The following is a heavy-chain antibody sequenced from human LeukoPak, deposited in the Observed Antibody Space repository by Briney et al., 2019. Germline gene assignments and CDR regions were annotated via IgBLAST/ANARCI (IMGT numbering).Heavy chain of an antibody. CDR2: INPNSGDT. CDR3: ARVRYRLAETYIDY. J-gene: IGHJ4*02. Sequence: ASVKVSCKASGYIFTGYYMHWVRQAPGQGLEWMGWINPNSGDTNYAQKFQGRVTMTRDTSISTAYVGLSRLRSDDTAVYYCARVRYRLAETYIDYWGQGTLVTVSS. CDR1: GYIFTGYY. D-gene: IGHD3-16*01. V-gene: IGHV1-2*02.